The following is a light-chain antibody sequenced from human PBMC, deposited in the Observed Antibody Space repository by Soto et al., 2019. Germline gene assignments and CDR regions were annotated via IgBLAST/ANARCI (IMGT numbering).Light chain of an antibody. CDR3: QTWDTGIGI. V-gene: IGLV4-69*01. J-gene: IGLJ2*01. CDR2: INYDGIH. Sequence: QLVLTQSPSASASLGASVKLTCTLSSGHSTYAIAWHQQLPEKGPRFLMRINYDGIHTKADGIPDRFSGFSSGAERYLTISSLQSEDEADHFCQTWDTGIGIFGGGTKLTVL. CDR1: SGHSTYA.